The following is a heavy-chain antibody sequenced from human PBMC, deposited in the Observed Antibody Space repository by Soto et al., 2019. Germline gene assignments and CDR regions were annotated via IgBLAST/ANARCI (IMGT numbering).Heavy chain of an antibody. D-gene: IGHD3-10*01. CDR3: ARGRITMVRGVIHFDY. Sequence: ASVKVSCKASGYTFTGYYMHWVRQAPGQGLEWMGWINPNSGGTNYAQKFQGRVTMTRDTSIGTAYMELSRLRSDDTAVYYCARGRITMVRGVIHFDYWGQGTLVTVSS. CDR2: INPNSGGT. V-gene: IGHV1-2*02. J-gene: IGHJ4*02. CDR1: GYTFTGYY.